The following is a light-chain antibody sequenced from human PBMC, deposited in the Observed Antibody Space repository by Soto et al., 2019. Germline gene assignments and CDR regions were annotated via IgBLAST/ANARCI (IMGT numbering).Light chain of an antibody. Sequence: EIVLTQSPGTLSLSPGERATLSCRASQSVTGSYLAWYQQKPGQAPRLLIYGASSRASGIPDRFSGSGSGTDFTLTISRLEPEDFSGYYSQQYGSSPPVTFGPGTKVDIK. CDR3: QQYGSSPPVT. J-gene: IGKJ3*01. CDR1: QSVTGSY. V-gene: IGKV3-20*01. CDR2: GAS.